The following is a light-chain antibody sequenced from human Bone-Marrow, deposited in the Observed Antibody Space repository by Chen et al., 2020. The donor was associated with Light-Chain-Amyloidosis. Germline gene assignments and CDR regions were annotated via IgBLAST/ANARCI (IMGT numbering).Light chain of an antibody. J-gene: IGLJ3*02. Sequence: SYVLTQPSSVSVAPGQTATIACGGNNIGSTSVHWYQQTPGQAPLLVVYDDSDRPSGIPERLSGSNCGNTATRAISRVEAGDEADYYGQVWDRSSDRPVFGGGTKLTVL. CDR2: DDS. CDR1: NIGSTS. V-gene: IGLV3-21*02. CDR3: QVWDRSSDRPV.